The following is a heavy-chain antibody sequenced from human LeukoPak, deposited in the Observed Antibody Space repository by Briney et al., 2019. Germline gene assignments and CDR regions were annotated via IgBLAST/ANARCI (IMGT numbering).Heavy chain of an antibody. V-gene: IGHV3-7*03. CDR2: IKQDGSEK. CDR3: ARRAGAYSHPYDY. D-gene: IGHD4/OR15-4a*01. Sequence: PGGSLRLSCAASGFTFSSYWMSWVRQAPGKGLEWVANIKQDGSEKYYVDSVKGRFTISRDNAKNSLYLQMNSLRAEDTAVYYCARRAGAYSHPYDYWGQGTLVTVFS. J-gene: IGHJ4*02. CDR1: GFTFSSYW.